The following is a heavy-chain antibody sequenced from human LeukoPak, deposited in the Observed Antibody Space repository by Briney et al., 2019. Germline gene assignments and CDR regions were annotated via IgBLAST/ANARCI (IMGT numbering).Heavy chain of an antibody. J-gene: IGHJ4*02. D-gene: IGHD4-17*01. CDR1: GGSISSYY. Sequence: TASETLSLTCTVSGGSISSYYWSWIRQPPGKGLEWIGYIYYSGSTNYNPSLKSRVTISVDTSKNQFSLKLSSVTAADTAVYYCARNNYGDYPMYFDYWGQGTLVTVSS. CDR3: ARNNYGDYPMYFDY. CDR2: IYYSGST. V-gene: IGHV4-59*08.